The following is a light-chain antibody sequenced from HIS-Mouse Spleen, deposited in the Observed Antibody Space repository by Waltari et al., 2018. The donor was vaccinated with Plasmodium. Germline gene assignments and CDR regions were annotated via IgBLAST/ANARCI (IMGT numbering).Light chain of an antibody. CDR2: EDS. CDR1: ALPKKY. V-gene: IGLV3-10*01. J-gene: IGLJ3*02. Sequence: YELTQPPSVSVSPGQTARIPCSGDALPKKYAYWYQQKSGQAPVLVIYEDSKRPSGIPERFSGSSSGTMATLTISGAQVEDEADYYCYSTDSSGNHRVFGGGTKLTVL. CDR3: YSTDSSGNHRV.